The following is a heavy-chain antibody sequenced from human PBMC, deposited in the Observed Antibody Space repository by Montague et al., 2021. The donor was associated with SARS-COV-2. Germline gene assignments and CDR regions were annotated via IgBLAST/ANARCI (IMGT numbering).Heavy chain of an antibody. J-gene: IGHJ4*02. Sequence: PALVKPTQTLTLTCTFSGFSLNSKGVGVGWIHQPPGKALECLALIYWNDDKRYSPSLMTRLTVTKDTSKNQVVLTMTNMDPVDTATYFCAHKNSGWPIEFAHWGQGALVTVSS. CDR2: IYWNDDK. V-gene: IGHV2-5*01. CDR1: GFSLNSKGVG. CDR3: AHKNSGWPIEFAH. D-gene: IGHD6-19*01.